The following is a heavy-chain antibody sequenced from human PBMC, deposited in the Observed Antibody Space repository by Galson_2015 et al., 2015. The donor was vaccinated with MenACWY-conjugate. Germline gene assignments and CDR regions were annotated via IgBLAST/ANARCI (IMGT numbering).Heavy chain of an antibody. CDR3: AREARIYACDI. J-gene: IGHJ3*02. Sequence: ETLSLTCTVSGGSASSSGYYWTWIRQPPGKGLEWIGLIYDSGTTKYNPSLKGRVTISLDTSKNQVSLKLSSVTAADTAVYYCAREARIYACDIWGQGTMVTVSS. CDR1: GGSASSSGYY. CDR2: IYDSGTT. V-gene: IGHV4-61*08. D-gene: IGHD2-15*01.